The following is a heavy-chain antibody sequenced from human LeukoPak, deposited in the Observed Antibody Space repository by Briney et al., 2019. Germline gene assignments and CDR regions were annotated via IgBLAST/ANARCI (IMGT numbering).Heavy chain of an antibody. CDR1: GFTFSNAW. CDR2: IKSKTDGGTT. V-gene: IGHV3-15*01. Sequence: NPGGSLRLSCAASGFTFSNAWMSWVRQAPGKGLEWVGRIKSKTDGGTTDYAAPVKGRFTISRDDSKNTLYLQMNSLKTEDTAVYYCARLGGSYVLVDYWGQGTLVTVSS. CDR3: ARLGGSYVLVDY. J-gene: IGHJ4*02. D-gene: IGHD1-26*01.